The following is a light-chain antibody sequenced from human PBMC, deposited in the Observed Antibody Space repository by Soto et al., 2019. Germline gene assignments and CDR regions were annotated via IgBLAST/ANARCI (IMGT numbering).Light chain of an antibody. CDR1: QSVSSTY. CDR3: QQHGSSPWM. Sequence: VLTQSPGTLSLSPGEKATLSCRASQSVSSTYVAWYQHIPGQTPRLLIYGASSRAAGIPGRFSGSGSGKNFTLTISGLEPEDFAVYYCQQHGSSPWMFGQGTKVDIK. V-gene: IGKV3-20*01. CDR2: GAS. J-gene: IGKJ1*01.